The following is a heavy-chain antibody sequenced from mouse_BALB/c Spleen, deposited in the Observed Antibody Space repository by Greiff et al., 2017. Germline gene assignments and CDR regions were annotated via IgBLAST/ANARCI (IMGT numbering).Heavy chain of an antibody. Sequence: VQLVESGPGLVAPSQSLSITCTVSGFSLTSYGVHWVRQPPGKGLEWLGVIWAGGSTNYNSALMSRLSISKDNSKSQVFLKMNSLQTDDTAMYYCARYDYDGAYAMDYWGQGTSVTVSS. CDR3: ARYDYDGAYAMDY. J-gene: IGHJ4*01. CDR2: IWAGGST. V-gene: IGHV2-9*02. CDR1: GFSLTSYG. D-gene: IGHD2-4*01.